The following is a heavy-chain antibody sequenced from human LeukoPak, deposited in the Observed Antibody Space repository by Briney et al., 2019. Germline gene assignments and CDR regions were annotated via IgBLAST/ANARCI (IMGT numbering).Heavy chain of an antibody. V-gene: IGHV3-23*01. D-gene: IGHD6-19*01. Sequence: GGSLRLSCAASGFTFSSYAMSWVRQAPGKGLEWVSAISGSGGSTYYADSVKGRFTISRDNSKNTLYLQMNSLIAEDTAVYYCAKSPGMQYYFDYWGQGTLVTVSS. CDR3: AKSPGMQYYFDY. J-gene: IGHJ4*02. CDR2: ISGSGGST. CDR1: GFTFSSYA.